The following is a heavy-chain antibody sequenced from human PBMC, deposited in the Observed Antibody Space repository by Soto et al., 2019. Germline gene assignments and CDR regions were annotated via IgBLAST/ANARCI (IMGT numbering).Heavy chain of an antibody. Sequence: EVQLVESGGGLVKPGGSLRLSCAASGFTFSNVWMNWVRQAPGKGLEWVGRIKRKTDGGTTDYAVPVKGRFTNSRDDFKNAMDMHMLSLKTEDPAVYYWTALERKYSSGWYEFYDWGQGTLVTVSS. D-gene: IGHD6-19*01. CDR1: GFTFSNVW. J-gene: IGHJ4*02. CDR2: IKRKTDGGTT. V-gene: IGHV3-15*07. CDR3: TALERKYSSGWYEFYD.